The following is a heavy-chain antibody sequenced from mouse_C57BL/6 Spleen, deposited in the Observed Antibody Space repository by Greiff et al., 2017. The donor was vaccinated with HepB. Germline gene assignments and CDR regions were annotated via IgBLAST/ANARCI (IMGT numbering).Heavy chain of an antibody. J-gene: IGHJ2*01. CDR3: TRGLLTGNY. D-gene: IGHD4-1*01. CDR1: GYTFTDYE. CDR2: IDPETGGT. V-gene: IGHV1-15*01. Sequence: QVQLQQSGAELVRPGASVTLSCKASGYTFTDYEMHWVKQTPVHGLEWIGAIDPETGGTAYNQKFKGKAILTADKSSSTAYMELRSLTSEDSAVHYCTRGLLTGNYWGQGTTLTVSS.